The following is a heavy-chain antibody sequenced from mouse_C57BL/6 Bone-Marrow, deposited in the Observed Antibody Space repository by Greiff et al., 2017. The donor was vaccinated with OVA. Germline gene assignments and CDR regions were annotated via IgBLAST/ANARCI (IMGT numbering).Heavy chain of an antibody. Sequence: QVQLQQSGAELVRPGASVTLSCKASGYTFTDYEMHWVKQTPVHGLEWIGAIDPETGGTAYNQKFKGKAILTADKSSSTAYIELRSLTSEDSAVYYCTRSYSSCGYFDYWGQGTTLTVSS. D-gene: IGHD1-1*01. CDR1: GYTFTDYE. V-gene: IGHV1-15*01. J-gene: IGHJ2*01. CDR3: TRSYSSCGYFDY. CDR2: IDPETGGT.